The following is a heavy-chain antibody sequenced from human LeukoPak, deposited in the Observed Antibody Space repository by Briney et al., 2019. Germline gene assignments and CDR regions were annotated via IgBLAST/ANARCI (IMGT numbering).Heavy chain of an antibody. Sequence: ASVKVSCKASGYTFTNYGISWVRQAPGQGLDWMGWISAYNGNKVYAQELQGRVTMTTDTSASTAYMELRSLRSDDTAVYYCARDRWSSSSSEGALDIWGQGTMVTVSS. CDR1: GYTFTNYG. J-gene: IGHJ3*02. CDR3: ARDRWSSSSSEGALDI. V-gene: IGHV1-18*01. CDR2: ISAYNGNK. D-gene: IGHD6-6*01.